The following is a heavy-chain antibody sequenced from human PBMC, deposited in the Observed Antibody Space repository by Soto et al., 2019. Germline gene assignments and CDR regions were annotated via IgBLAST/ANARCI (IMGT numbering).Heavy chain of an antibody. V-gene: IGHV3-48*02. CDR1: GFTFSSYS. D-gene: IGHD6-13*01. CDR2: ISSSSSTI. Sequence: EVQLVESGGGLVQPGGSLRLSCAASGFTFSSYSMNWVRQAPGKGLEWVSYISSSSSTIYYADSVKGRFTISRDNAKNSLYLQMNSLRDEDTAVYYCARGPTIAAAVGSNGMDDWGQGTTVTVSS. J-gene: IGHJ6*02. CDR3: ARGPTIAAAVGSNGMDD.